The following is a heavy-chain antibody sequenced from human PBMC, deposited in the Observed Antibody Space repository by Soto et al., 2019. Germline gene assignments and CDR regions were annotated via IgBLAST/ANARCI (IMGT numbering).Heavy chain of an antibody. CDR2: ISSSSSTI. Sequence: GGSLRLSCAASGFTFSSYSMNWVRQAPGKGLEWVSYISSSSSTIYYADSVKGRFTISRDNAKNSLYLQMNSLRAEDTAVYYCARCAGYGDYYVRYDYFDYWGQGTLVTVSS. CDR3: ARCAGYGDYYVRYDYFDY. D-gene: IGHD4-17*01. CDR1: GFTFSSYS. J-gene: IGHJ4*02. V-gene: IGHV3-48*01.